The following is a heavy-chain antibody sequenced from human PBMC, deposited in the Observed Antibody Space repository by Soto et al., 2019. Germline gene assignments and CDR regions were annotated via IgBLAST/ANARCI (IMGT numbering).Heavy chain of an antibody. Sequence: GASVKVSCKASGYTFTSYDINWVRQATGQGLEWMGWMNPNSGNTGYAQKFQGRVTMTRNTSISTAYMELNSLRAEDTAVYYCARPYDNSDTYYPNWGQGTLVTVSS. CDR3: ARPYDNSDTYYPN. V-gene: IGHV1-8*01. CDR1: GYTFTSYD. J-gene: IGHJ4*02. CDR2: MNPNSGNT. D-gene: IGHD3-22*01.